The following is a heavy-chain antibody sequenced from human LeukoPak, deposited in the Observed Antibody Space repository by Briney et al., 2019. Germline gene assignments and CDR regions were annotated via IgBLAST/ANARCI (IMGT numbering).Heavy chain of an antibody. D-gene: IGHD1-26*01. CDR3: AKDSKVGYFDY. CDR1: GFTFSSYG. J-gene: IGHJ4*02. CDR2: ISGSGGST. V-gene: IGHV3-23*01. Sequence: GTLRLSCAASGFTFSSYGMSWVRQAPGKGLEWVSAISGSGGSTYYADSVKGRFTISRDNSKNTLYLQMNSLRAEDTAVYYCAKDSKVGYFDYWGQGTLVTVSS.